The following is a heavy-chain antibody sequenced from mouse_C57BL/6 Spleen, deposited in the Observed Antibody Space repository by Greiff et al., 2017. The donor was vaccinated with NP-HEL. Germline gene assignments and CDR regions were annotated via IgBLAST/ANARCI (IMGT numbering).Heavy chain of an antibody. CDR2: IYPGDGDT. CDR3: AGGLLYFDY. J-gene: IGHJ2*01. CDR1: GYAFSSSW. Sequence: QVQLQQSGPELVKPGASVKISCKASGYAFSSSWMNWVKQRPGKGLEWIGRIYPGDGDTNYNGKFKGKATLTADKSSSTAYMQLSSLTSEDSAVYFCAGGLLYFDYWGQGTTLTVSS. V-gene: IGHV1-82*01. D-gene: IGHD2-3*01.